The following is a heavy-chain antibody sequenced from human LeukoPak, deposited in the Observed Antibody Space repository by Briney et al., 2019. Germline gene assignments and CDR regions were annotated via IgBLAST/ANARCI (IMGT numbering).Heavy chain of an antibody. J-gene: IGHJ6*03. V-gene: IGHV3-9*01. D-gene: IGHD3-16*01. Sequence: GRSLRLSCAASGFTFDDYAMHWVRQAPGKGLEWVSGISWNSGSIGYADSVKGRFTISRDNAKNSLYLQMNSLRAEDTALYYCAEDLSFGGGPQYYYYMDVWGKGTTVTVSS. CDR1: GFTFDDYA. CDR3: AEDLSFGGGPQYYYYMDV. CDR2: ISWNSGSI.